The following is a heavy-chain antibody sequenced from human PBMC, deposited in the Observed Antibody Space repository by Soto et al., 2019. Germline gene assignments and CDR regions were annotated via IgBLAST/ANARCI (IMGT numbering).Heavy chain of an antibody. Sequence: EVQLLESGGGLEQPGGSLRLSCVASGFTFSNYAMNWIRQAPGKGLEWVSSISGSDDRTFFADSVKGRFTISRDNAKDTFSLQMDYLRGEQTALYCCTKGGWWIDSFFDSSGEGTVVSVSS. CDR3: TKGGWWIDSFFDS. CDR1: GFTFSNYA. CDR2: ISGSDDRT. V-gene: IGHV3-23*01. J-gene: IGHJ4*02. D-gene: IGHD2-15*01.